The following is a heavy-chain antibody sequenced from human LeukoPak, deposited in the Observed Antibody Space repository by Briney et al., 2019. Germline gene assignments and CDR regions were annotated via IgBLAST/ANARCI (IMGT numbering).Heavy chain of an antibody. CDR1: GHSFTSYW. V-gene: IGHV5-51*01. CDR3: GGTSYSSSLGAFDI. CDR2: IYPGDSDT. D-gene: IGHD6-13*01. Sequence: GESLKISCKSSGHSFTSYWIGWVRQMPGKGLGWMGIIYPGDSDTRYSPSFQGQVTISADKSISTAYLQWSSLRASDTAIYYCGGTSYSSSLGAFDIWGQGTLVTVSS. J-gene: IGHJ3*02.